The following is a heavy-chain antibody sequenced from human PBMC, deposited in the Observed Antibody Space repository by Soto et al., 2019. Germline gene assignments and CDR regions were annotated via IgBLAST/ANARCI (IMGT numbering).Heavy chain of an antibody. V-gene: IGHV3-48*01. D-gene: IGHD5-18*01. CDR2: ISSSSRSI. Sequence: EVQLVESGGGLIQPGGSLRLSCAASGFTFGSYSLNWVRQAPGKGLEWVSYISSSSRSIYYADSVKGRFTISRDNAKNSLYLQMTSLRAGDTAVYFCARDGYPRRSVHFVYWGQGTPVTVSS. CDR3: ARDGYPRRSVHFVY. CDR1: GFTFGSYS. J-gene: IGHJ4*02.